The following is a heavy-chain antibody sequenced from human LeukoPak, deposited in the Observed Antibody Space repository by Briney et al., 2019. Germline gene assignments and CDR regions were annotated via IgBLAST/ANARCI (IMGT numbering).Heavy chain of an antibody. V-gene: IGHV1-69*06. J-gene: IGHJ4*02. Sequence: SVKVFCKASGGTFSSYAVSWVRKTPGQGLDLMGRSIPIFGTANYAQKFHSRVTITAEKSMSTAYMELSSLRSEDTAVYYCARDHGPYYYDSSGTDYWGQGTLVTVSS. D-gene: IGHD3-22*01. CDR3: ARDHGPYYYDSSGTDY. CDR2: SIPIFGTA. CDR1: GGTFSSYA.